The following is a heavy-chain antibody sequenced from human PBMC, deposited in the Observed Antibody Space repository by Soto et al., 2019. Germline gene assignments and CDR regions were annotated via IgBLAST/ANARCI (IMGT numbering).Heavy chain of an antibody. V-gene: IGHV3-30*18. CDR2: ISYDGTNK. CDR3: AKDLQSYGDYDYYCYGIDV. CDR1: GFTFSTYG. Sequence: QVQLVESGGGEVQPGRSLTISCAASGFTFSTYGMHWVRQTPGKGLEWVAVISYDGTNKFYSDSVKGRFTISRDNFKNALTLQLNSPRADDTAVYSCAKDLQSYGDYDYYCYGIDVWGLGTRVTVSS. D-gene: IGHD4-17*01. J-gene: IGHJ6*02.